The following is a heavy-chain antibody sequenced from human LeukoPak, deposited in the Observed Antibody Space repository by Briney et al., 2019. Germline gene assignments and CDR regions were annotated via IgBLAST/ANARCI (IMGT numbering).Heavy chain of an antibody. CDR2: IYYTGAT. CDR1: GGSISSYY. Sequence: PSETLSLTCTVSGGSISSYYWSWIRLPPGKGLEWIGYIYYTGATYYNPSLKSRVTISLDTSKNQFSLKLSSVTAADTAVYYCARAGYSYGTGYYFDYWGQGALVTVSS. D-gene: IGHD5-18*01. CDR3: ARAGYSYGTGYYFDY. V-gene: IGHV4-59*01. J-gene: IGHJ4*02.